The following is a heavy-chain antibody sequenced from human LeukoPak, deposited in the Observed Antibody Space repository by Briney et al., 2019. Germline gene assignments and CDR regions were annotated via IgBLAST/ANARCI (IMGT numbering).Heavy chain of an antibody. CDR1: GFTFSSYS. CDR2: ISSSSSYI. D-gene: IGHD3-16*02. V-gene: IGHV3-21*04. J-gene: IGHJ4*02. CDR3: AKGDGDYVWGSYRYTWLYYFDY. Sequence: GGSLRLSCAASGFTFSSYSMNWVRQAPGKGLEWVSSISSSSSYIYYADSVKGRFTISRDNSKNTLYLQMNSLRAEDTAVYYCAKGDGDYVWGSYRYTWLYYFDYWGQGTLVTVSS.